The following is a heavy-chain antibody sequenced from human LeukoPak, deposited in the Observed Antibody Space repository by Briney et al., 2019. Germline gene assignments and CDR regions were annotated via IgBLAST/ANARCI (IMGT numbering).Heavy chain of an antibody. Sequence: ASVKVSCKASGYTFTGHYVHWLRQAPGQGLEWMGWINPNSGGTNYAQKFQGRVTMTRDTSISTAYMELSRLRSDDTAVYYCARLRADHFDYWGQGTLVTVSS. V-gene: IGHV1-2*02. CDR2: INPNSGGT. D-gene: IGHD5-12*01. J-gene: IGHJ4*02. CDR1: GYTFTGHY. CDR3: ARLRADHFDY.